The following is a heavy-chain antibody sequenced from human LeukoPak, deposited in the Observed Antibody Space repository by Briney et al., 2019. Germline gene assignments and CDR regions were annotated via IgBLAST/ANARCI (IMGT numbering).Heavy chain of an antibody. Sequence: GGSLRLSCAASGFTVRTNYMSWFRQAPGKGLEWVANIKQDGSEIYYVDSVKGRFTISRDNAKNSLYLQMNTLRAEDTAVYYCASSPVSYYDFWSGYFQHWGQGTLVTVSS. CDR1: GFTVRTNY. CDR3: ASSPVSYYDFWSGYFQH. J-gene: IGHJ1*01. D-gene: IGHD3-3*01. V-gene: IGHV3-7*01. CDR2: IKQDGSEI.